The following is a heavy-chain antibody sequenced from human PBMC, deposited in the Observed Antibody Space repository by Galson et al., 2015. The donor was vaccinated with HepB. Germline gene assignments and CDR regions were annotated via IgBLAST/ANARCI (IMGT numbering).Heavy chain of an antibody. D-gene: IGHD6-13*01. CDR2: ISYIPYTSSSI. V-gene: IGHV3-48*01. Sequence: SLRLSCAASGFTFSAYSMNWVRQAPGKGLEWVSYISYIPYTSSSIYYADSVKGRFTISRDNAKNSLYLQMSSLRAEDSAVYYCARGSSWFDYWGQGTLVTVSS. CDR1: GFTFSAYS. CDR3: ARGSSWFDY. J-gene: IGHJ4*02.